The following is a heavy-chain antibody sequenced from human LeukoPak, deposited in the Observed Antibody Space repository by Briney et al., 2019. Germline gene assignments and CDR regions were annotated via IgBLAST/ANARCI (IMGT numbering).Heavy chain of an antibody. D-gene: IGHD4-23*01. Sequence: PSETLSLTCGVHGGSLTGYSWAWVRQSPGEGLEWMGEINQVEKTIYSPALESRVSISLEAPTNQFFLKLTSVAAADTAMYYCARGRATPSRLFFDYYFMDVWGPGTPVTVSS. CDR1: GGSLTGYS. CDR2: INQVEKT. CDR3: ARGRATPSRLFFDYYFMDV. V-gene: IGHV4-34*01. J-gene: IGHJ6*03.